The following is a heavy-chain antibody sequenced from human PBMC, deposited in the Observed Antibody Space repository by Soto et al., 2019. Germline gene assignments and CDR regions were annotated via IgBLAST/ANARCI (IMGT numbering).Heavy chain of an antibody. D-gene: IGHD3-16*02. J-gene: IGHJ3*02. CDR2: IIPIFGTA. V-gene: IGHV1-69*13. Sequence: SVKVSCKASGYTFTTYYAISWVRQAPGQGLEWMGGIIPIFGTANYAQKFQGRVTITADESTSTAYMELSSLRSEDTAVYYCARAETYYDYVWGSYRHFAFDIWGQGTMVTVSS. CDR1: GYTFTTYYA. CDR3: ARAETYYDYVWGSYRHFAFDI.